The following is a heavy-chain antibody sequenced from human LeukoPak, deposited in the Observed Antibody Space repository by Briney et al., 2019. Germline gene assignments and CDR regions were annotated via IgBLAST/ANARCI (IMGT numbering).Heavy chain of an antibody. D-gene: IGHD3-10*01. CDR2: IYYSGST. CDR1: GGSISSSSYY. J-gene: IGHJ4*02. V-gene: IGHV4-39*01. CDR3: ARPGPGGVFPFDH. Sequence: PSETLSLTCTVSGGSISSSSYYWGWIRQPPGKGLEWIGSIYYSGSTYYNPSLKSRVTISVDTSKNQFSLKLSSVTAADTAVYYCARPGPGGVFPFDHWGQGTLVTVSS.